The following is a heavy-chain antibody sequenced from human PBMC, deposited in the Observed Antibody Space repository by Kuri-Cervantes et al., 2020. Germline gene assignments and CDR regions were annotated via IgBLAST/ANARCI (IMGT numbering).Heavy chain of an antibody. D-gene: IGHD6-13*01. CDR2: INHSGST. CDR3: ARASSSWYLGGWFDP. J-gene: IGHJ5*02. V-gene: IGHV4-34*01. Sequence: SQTLSLTCAVYGGSFSGYYWSWIRQPPGKGLEWIGEINHSGSTNYNSSLKSRVTISIDTSKNQFSLKLSSVTAADTAVYYCARASSSWYLGGWFDPWGQGTLVTVSS. CDR1: GGSFSGYY.